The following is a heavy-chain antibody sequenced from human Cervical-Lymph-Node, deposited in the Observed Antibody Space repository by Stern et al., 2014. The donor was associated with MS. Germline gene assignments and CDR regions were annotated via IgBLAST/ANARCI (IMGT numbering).Heavy chain of an antibody. Sequence: EVQLVESVGGLVQPGGSLRLSCAASGFTVSNNYMNWVRQAPGKGLEWVSVIYSGGSTYYTDSVEGRFTISRDNSKNTLYLQMNSLTTEDTAVYYCARTQRVPGARYFDSWGQGTLVTVSS. V-gene: IGHV3-66*02. CDR1: GFTVSNNY. CDR3: ARTQRVPGARYFDS. J-gene: IGHJ4*02. D-gene: IGHD1-26*01. CDR2: IYSGGST.